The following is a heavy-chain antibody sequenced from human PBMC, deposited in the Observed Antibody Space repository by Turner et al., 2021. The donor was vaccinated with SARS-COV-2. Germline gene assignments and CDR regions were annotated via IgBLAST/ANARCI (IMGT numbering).Heavy chain of an antibody. Sequence: QVQLQESGPGLVKPSETLSCTCPVSGGSISSSSYFWGWIRQPPTKELEWVGSIYYSGTTYYTPSLKSRVSLSIDPSKNQFYLNLTSVTAADTALFYCAGQAAGQGLDYWGRGILVTVSS. CDR2: IYYSGTT. CDR1: GGSISSSSYF. V-gene: IGHV4-39*01. D-gene: IGHD3-10*01. CDR3: AGQAAGQGLDY. J-gene: IGHJ4*02.